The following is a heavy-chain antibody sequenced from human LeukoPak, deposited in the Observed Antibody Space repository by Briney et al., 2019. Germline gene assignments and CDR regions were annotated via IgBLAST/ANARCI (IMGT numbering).Heavy chain of an antibody. Sequence: SETLSLTCTVSGGSISSYYWSWIRQPPGKGLEWIGYIYYSGSTNYNPSLKSRVTISVDTSKNQFSLKLSSVTAADAAVYYCARDDLYSSSSGLAFDIWGQGTMVTVSS. V-gene: IGHV4-59*01. J-gene: IGHJ3*02. CDR2: IYYSGST. CDR1: GGSISSYY. D-gene: IGHD6-6*01. CDR3: ARDDLYSSSSGLAFDI.